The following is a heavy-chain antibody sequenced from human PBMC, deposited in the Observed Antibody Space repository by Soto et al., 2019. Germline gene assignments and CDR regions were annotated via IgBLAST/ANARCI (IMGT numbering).Heavy chain of an antibody. CDR1: GFTFSSYA. J-gene: IGHJ4*02. CDR3: ARDLGSGIVVVGPVFDY. Sequence: PGGSLRLSCAASGFTFSSYAMHWVRQAPGKGLEWVAVISYDGSNKYYADSVKGRFTISRDNSKNTLYLQMNSLRAEDTAVYYCARDLGSGIVVVGPVFDYWGQGTLVTVSS. V-gene: IGHV3-30-3*01. CDR2: ISYDGSNK. D-gene: IGHD3-22*01.